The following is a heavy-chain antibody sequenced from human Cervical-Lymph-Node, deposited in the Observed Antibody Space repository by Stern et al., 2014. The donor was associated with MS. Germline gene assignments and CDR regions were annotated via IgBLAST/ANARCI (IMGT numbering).Heavy chain of an antibody. CDR1: GDSVSSNSAA. J-gene: IGHJ6*02. CDR3: ARDRGIIAAAGKWYYYYGMDV. D-gene: IGHD6-13*01. V-gene: IGHV6-1*01. CDR2: TNYTSKRYN. Sequence: QVQLQQSGPGLVKPSQTLSLTCAISGDSVSSNSAAWNWIRQSPSRGLEXLGRTNYTSKRYNDYAVSVKSRITINPDTSKNQFSLQLNSVTPEDTAVYYCARDRGIIAAAGKWYYYYGMDVWGQGTTVTVSS.